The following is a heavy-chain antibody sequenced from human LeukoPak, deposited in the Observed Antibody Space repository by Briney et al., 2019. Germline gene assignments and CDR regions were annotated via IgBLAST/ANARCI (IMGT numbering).Heavy chain of an antibody. CDR2: INPNSGGT. D-gene: IGHD2-2*01. V-gene: IGHV1-2*06. J-gene: IGHJ4*02. CDR3: ARDPQDIVVVPAAMGNDY. CDR1: GYTFTGYY. Sequence: ASVKVSCKASGYTFTGYYMHWVRQAPGQGLEWMGRINPNSGGTNYAKKFQGRVTMTRDTSISTAYMELSRLRSDDTAVYYCARDPQDIVVVPAAMGNDYWGQGTLVTVSP.